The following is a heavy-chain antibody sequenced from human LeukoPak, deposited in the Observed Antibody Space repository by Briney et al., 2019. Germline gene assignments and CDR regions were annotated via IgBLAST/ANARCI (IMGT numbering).Heavy chain of an antibody. CDR1: GVSVSSGSYY. CDR3: ARAKTERERIGRRGMDV. J-gene: IGHJ6*02. Sequence: SETLSLTCTVSGVSVSSGSYYWSWIRQPPGKGLEWIGYIYYSGSTNYNPSLKSRVTISVDTSKNQFSLKLSSVTAADTAVYYCARAKTERERIGRRGMDVWGQGTTVTVSS. V-gene: IGHV4-61*01. CDR2: IYYSGST. D-gene: IGHD2-15*01.